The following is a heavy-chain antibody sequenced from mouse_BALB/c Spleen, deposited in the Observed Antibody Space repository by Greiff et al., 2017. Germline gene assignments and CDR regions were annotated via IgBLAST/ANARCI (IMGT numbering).Heavy chain of an antibody. J-gene: IGHJ2*01. CDR2: INPSNGRT. V-gene: IGHV1S81*02. CDR3: ARLDTTVVSFDY. D-gene: IGHD1-1*01. Sequence: VQLQQPGAELVKPGASVKLSCKASGYTFTSYWMHWVKQRPGQGLEWIGEINPSNGRTNYNEKFKSKATLTVDKSSSTAYMQLSSLTSEDSAVYYCARLDTTVVSFDYWGQGTTLTVSS. CDR1: GYTFTSYW.